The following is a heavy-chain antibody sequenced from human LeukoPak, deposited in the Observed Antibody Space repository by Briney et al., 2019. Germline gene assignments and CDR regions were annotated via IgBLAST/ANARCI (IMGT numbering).Heavy chain of an antibody. Sequence: GGSLRLSCAASGFTFSSYSMNWVRQAPGKGLEWVSSISSSSSYIYYADSVKGRFTISRDNAKNSLYLQMNSLRAEDTAVYYCAGYSSSWYQTGAYYYGMDVWGQGTTVTVSS. J-gene: IGHJ6*02. CDR1: GFTFSSYS. V-gene: IGHV3-21*01. CDR2: ISSSSSYI. D-gene: IGHD6-13*01. CDR3: AGYSSSWYQTGAYYYGMDV.